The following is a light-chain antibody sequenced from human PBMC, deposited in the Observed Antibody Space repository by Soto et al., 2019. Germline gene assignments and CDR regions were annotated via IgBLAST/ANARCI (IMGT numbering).Light chain of an antibody. CDR3: CSYATPRL. J-gene: IGLJ2*01. Sequence: QSVLTQPASVSGSPGQSITIPCTGTSSDVGSYNLVSWYQQHPGKAPKLIIYEVSERPSGVSHRFSGYKSGSTASLTISGLQAEDEADYYCCSYATPRLFGGGTKLTVL. CDR1: SSDVGSYNL. CDR2: EVS. V-gene: IGLV2-23*02.